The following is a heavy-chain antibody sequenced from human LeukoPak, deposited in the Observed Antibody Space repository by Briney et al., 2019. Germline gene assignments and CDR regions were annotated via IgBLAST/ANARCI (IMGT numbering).Heavy chain of an antibody. V-gene: IGHV4-59*13. CDR2: IYYRLST. CDR1: GVSISSYY. CDR3: ARGLNWLGP. Sequence: NPSETLSLTCTVSGVSISSYYWSWLRQPPGRGLEWIGSIYYRLSTNYNPSLNSRLTISLDTSKNQLSLKLSSVTAADTAVCYCARGLNWLGPWGQGTLVTVSS. J-gene: IGHJ5*02.